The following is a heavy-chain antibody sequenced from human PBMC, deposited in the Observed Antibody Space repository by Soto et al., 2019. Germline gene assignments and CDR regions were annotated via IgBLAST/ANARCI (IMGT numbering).Heavy chain of an antibody. J-gene: IGHJ6*02. CDR3: ARGVRAWEISEEIYYYYGMDV. Sequence: ASVKVSCKASGYTFTSYGISWVRQAPGQGLEWMGRIIPILGIANYAQKFQGRVTITADKSTSTAYMELSSLRSEDTAVYYCARGVRAWEISEEIYYYYGMDVWGQGTTVTVSS. D-gene: IGHD3-16*02. V-gene: IGHV1-69*04. CDR2: IIPILGIA. CDR1: GYTFTSYG.